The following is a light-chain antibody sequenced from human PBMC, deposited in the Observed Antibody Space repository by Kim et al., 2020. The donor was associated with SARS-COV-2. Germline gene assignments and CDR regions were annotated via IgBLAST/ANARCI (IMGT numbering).Light chain of an antibody. Sequence: QRVHISCLGRSSNTGSNTVDWYQQHLGPAPNLLISRHNQRPPGVPDHFSGSKSAAAAPLAISGLQSEDEADYYCAAWDDSLHGRYVFGTGTKVTVL. V-gene: IGLV1-44*01. CDR1: SSNTGSNT. J-gene: IGLJ1*01. CDR2: RHN. CDR3: AAWDDSLHGRYV.